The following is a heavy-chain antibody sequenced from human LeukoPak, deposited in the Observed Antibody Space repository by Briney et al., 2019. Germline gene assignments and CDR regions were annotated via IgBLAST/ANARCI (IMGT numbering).Heavy chain of an antibody. CDR3: ARDGDGYKRDAFDI. Sequence: GGSLRLSCAASGFTFDDYGMSWVRQAPGKGLEWVSGINWNGGSTGYADSVKGRFTISRDNAKNSLYLQMNSLRAEDTALYYCARDGDGYKRDAFDIWGQGTMVTVSS. CDR1: GFTFDDYG. CDR2: INWNGGST. D-gene: IGHD5-24*01. J-gene: IGHJ3*02. V-gene: IGHV3-20*04.